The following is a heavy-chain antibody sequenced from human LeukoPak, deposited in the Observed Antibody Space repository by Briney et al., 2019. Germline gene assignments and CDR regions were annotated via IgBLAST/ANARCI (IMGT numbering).Heavy chain of an antibody. CDR3: ARESHHRSGSLNAEYFQH. J-gene: IGHJ1*01. V-gene: IGHV3-30*04. D-gene: IGHD3-10*01. CDR1: GFTFSSYA. CDR2: ISYDGSNK. Sequence: PGGSLRLSCAASGFTFSSYAMHWVRQAPGKGLEWVAVISYDGSNKYYADSVKGRFTISRDNSKNTLYLQMNSLRAEDTAVYYCARESHHRSGSLNAEYFQHWGQGTLVTVSS.